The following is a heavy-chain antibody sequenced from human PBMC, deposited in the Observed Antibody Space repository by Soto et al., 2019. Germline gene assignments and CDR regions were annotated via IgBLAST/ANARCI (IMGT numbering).Heavy chain of an antibody. J-gene: IGHJ3*02. V-gene: IGHV4-34*01. CDR1: SGPFSGYY. CDR2: ISHSGST. D-gene: IGHD1-1*01. Sequence: QVQLQQWGAGLLKPSETLSLTCAVSSGPFSGYYWSWIRQSPGKGLEWIGEISHSGSTNYNPSLKSRVTISVDTSKNQFSLKLSSVTAADTAVYYYAISYITNDAFEIWGQGTLVTVSS. CDR3: AISYITNDAFEI.